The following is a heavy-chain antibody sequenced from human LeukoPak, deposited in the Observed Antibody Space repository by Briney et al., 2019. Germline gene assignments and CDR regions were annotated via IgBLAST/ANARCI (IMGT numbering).Heavy chain of an antibody. CDR2: IYYSGST. CDR1: GGSISSSSYY. V-gene: IGHV4-39*01. J-gene: IGHJ4*02. D-gene: IGHD2-15*01. Sequence: PSETLSLTCTVSGGSISSSSYYWGWIRQPPGKGLEWIGSIYYSGSTYYNPSLKSRVTISVDTSKNQFSLKLSSVTAADTAVYYCAGLVGLSYFDYWGQGTLVTVSS. CDR3: AGLVGLSYFDY.